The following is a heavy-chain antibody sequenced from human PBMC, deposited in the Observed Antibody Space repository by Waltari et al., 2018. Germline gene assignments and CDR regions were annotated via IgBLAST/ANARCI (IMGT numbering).Heavy chain of an antibody. CDR3: ARRSRGSGSYAFGAFDI. V-gene: IGHV4-39*01. CDR2: MSSSGHT. Sequence: QLQLQESGPGLVKPSETLSLTCTVPGSISSTTSYWGWIRQPPGKGLEWIGSMSSSGHTYYNPSLKSRVTISVDTSKNQFSLRLSSVTAADTAVYYCARRSRGSGSYAFGAFDIWGQGTMVIVSS. CDR1: GSISSTTSY. D-gene: IGHD1-26*01. J-gene: IGHJ3*02.